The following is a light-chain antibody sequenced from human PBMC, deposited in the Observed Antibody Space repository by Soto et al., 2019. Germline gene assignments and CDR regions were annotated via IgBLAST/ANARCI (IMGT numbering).Light chain of an antibody. CDR2: GTS. V-gene: IGLV1-40*01. Sequence: QSVLTQPPSVSGAPGQSVTIPCTGTGHNIGAGFAVHWYQQLPGAAPKLVIHGTSNRPSGVPDRFSGSKSGTSASLAITGLQAEDEADYYCQSYASDSNVVFGGGTKLTVL. CDR1: GHNIGAGFA. CDR3: QSYASDSNVV. J-gene: IGLJ3*02.